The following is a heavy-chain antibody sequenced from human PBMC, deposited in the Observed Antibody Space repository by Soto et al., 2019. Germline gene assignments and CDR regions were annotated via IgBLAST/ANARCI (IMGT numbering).Heavy chain of an antibody. CDR1: GGTFSSYA. V-gene: IGHV1-69*12. CDR2: IIPIFGTA. J-gene: IGHJ6*02. Sequence: QVQLVQSGAEVKKPGSSVKVSCKASGGTFSSYAISWVRQAPGQGLEWMGGIIPIFGTANYAQKFQGRVTITADESTSTAYVELSSLRSEDTAVYYCARGYQLSAKGSYYYGMDVWGQGTTVTVSS. D-gene: IGHD2-2*01. CDR3: ARGYQLSAKGSYYYGMDV.